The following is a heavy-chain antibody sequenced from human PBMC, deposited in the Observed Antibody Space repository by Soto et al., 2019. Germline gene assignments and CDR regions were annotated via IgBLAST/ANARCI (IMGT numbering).Heavy chain of an antibody. J-gene: IGHJ4*02. CDR2: INWNGGKT. CDR1: GFSFSSHG. CDR3: AREGYYGSGSYGFDN. V-gene: IGHV3-20*04. D-gene: IGHD3-10*01. Sequence: EVQLVESGGGVVRPGGSLRLSCAASGFSFSSHGMTWVRQAPGKGLEWVSRINWNGGKTGYADSVKGRFTISRDNAKNSLYLQMNSLRDEDTALYYCAREGYYGSGSYGFDNWGQGTLVTVSS.